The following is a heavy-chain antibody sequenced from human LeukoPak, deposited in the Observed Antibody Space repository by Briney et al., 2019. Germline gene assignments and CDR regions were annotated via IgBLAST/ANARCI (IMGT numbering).Heavy chain of an antibody. CDR3: LASGGY. V-gene: IGHV3-7*01. J-gene: IGHJ4*02. Sequence: QSGGSLRLSCAASGFTFSRHWMNWVRQAPGKGLEWVANMKPDGSEKYYVDSVKGRFTISRDNAKNSLYLQMNSLRVEDTAVYYCLASGGYWGQGTPVTVPS. CDR2: MKPDGSEK. D-gene: IGHD6-25*01. CDR1: GFTFSRHW.